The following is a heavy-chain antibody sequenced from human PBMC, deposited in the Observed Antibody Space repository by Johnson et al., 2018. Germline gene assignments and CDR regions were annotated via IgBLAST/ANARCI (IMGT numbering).Heavy chain of an antibody. CDR3: ARDRSGSSGTYRYYYMDV. CDR1: GFNVSSNY. J-gene: IGHJ6*03. V-gene: IGHV3-66*02. Sequence: EVQLLESGGGLVQPGGSLRLSCAASGFNVSSNYMSWVRQAPGKGLEWVSVIYSGGYISYADSVKGRFTISRDNSKNTLYLQMNSLGADDTAVYYCARDRSGSSGTYRYYYMDVWGKGSTVAVSS. D-gene: IGHD1-26*01. CDR2: IYSGGYI.